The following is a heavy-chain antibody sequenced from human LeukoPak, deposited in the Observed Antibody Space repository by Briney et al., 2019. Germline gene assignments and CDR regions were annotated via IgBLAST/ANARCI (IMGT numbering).Heavy chain of an antibody. CDR3: ARGRTYYYDTSGYYPSIYYGMDV. CDR1: GGSFSGYY. V-gene: IGHV4-34*01. J-gene: IGHJ6*02. D-gene: IGHD3-22*01. CDR2: INHGEST. Sequence: SETLSLTCAVSGGSFSGYYWYWIRQPPGKGLEWIGEINHGESTNYNPSLKSRATLSVDTSKNQFSLKLTSVTAADTAVYYCARGRTYYYDTSGYYPSIYYGMDVWGQGTTVIVPS.